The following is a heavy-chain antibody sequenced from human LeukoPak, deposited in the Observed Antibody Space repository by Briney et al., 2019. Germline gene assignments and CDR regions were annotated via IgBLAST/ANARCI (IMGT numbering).Heavy chain of an antibody. Sequence: ASVKVSCKASGYTFTSYGISWVRQAPGQGLEWMGWISAHNGNTNYAQKLQGRVTMTTDTSTSTAYMELRSLRSDDTAVYYCARDQIERWYDAFDIWGQGTMVTVSS. D-gene: IGHD6-13*01. CDR3: ARDQIERWYDAFDI. CDR1: GYTFTSYG. CDR2: ISAHNGNT. J-gene: IGHJ3*02. V-gene: IGHV1-18*01.